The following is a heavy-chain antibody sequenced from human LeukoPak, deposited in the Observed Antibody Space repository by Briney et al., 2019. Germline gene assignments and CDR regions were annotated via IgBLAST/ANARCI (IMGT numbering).Heavy chain of an antibody. V-gene: IGHV1-2*06. CDR2: INPNSGGT. CDR1: GYTFTGYY. D-gene: IGHD3-22*01. J-gene: IGHJ4*02. Sequence: ASVKVSCKDSGYTFTGYYMHWVRQAPGQGLEWMGRINPNSGGTNYAQKFQGRVTMTRDTSISTAYMELSRLRSDDTAVYYCAKYDSSGYYFDYWGQGTLVTVSS. CDR3: AKYDSSGYYFDY.